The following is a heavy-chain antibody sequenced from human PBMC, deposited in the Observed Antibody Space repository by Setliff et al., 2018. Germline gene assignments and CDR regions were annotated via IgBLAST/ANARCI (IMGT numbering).Heavy chain of an antibody. D-gene: IGHD6-19*01. CDR3: AAGSSGWYLNY. CDR2: IIPILGIA. CDR1: GGTFSSYA. V-gene: IGHV1-69*10. J-gene: IGHJ4*02. Sequence: SVKVSCKASGGTFSSYAISWVRQAPGQGLEWMGGIIPILGIANYAQTFQERVTITRDMSTSTAYMELSRLRSEDTAVYYCAAGSSGWYLNYWGQGTLVTVSS.